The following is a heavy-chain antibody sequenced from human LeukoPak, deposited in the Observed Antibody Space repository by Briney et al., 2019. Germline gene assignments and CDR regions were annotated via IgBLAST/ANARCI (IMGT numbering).Heavy chain of an antibody. CDR3: AKEAPEERWLVLEGAYDAFDI. D-gene: IGHD6-19*01. CDR1: GFTFSSYA. J-gene: IGHJ3*02. Sequence: GGSLRLSCAASGFTFSSYAMSWVRQAPGKGLEWVSAISGSGGSTYYVDSVKGRFTISRDNSKNTLYLQMNSLRAEDTAVYYCAKEAPEERWLVLEGAYDAFDIWGQGTMVTVSS. V-gene: IGHV3-23*01. CDR2: ISGSGGST.